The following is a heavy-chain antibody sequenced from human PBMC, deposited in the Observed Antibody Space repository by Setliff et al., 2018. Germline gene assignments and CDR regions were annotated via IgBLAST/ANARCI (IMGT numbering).Heavy chain of an antibody. CDR2: VYHSGTA. CDR1: GGPFSGAS. J-gene: IGHJ4*02. Sequence: TLSLTCTVSGGPFSGASIWSWIRQPPGKGLEFIGYVYHSGTAKYDPSLESRAIMSVDASKDEISLKLKSVTAADTAVYYCAKGGTYRYFDFWGQGALVTVSS. V-gene: IGHV4-59*01. D-gene: IGHD1-1*01. CDR3: AKGGTYRYFDF.